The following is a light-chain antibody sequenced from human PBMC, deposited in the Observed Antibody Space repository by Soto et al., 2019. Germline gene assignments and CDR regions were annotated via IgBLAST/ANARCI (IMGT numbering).Light chain of an antibody. CDR3: QLYGSSHLFT. V-gene: IGKV3-20*01. CDR2: VVS. CDR1: RDAYDGY. Sequence: VMTQSPATLSVSPGERASLSWRGSRDAYDGYLAWYQQRPCQAPRLLIYVVSRRANGIPDRFSGSGSGTDFTPPISRLEPEDFAVYWCQLYGSSHLFTCGPGTKVDIK. J-gene: IGKJ3*01.